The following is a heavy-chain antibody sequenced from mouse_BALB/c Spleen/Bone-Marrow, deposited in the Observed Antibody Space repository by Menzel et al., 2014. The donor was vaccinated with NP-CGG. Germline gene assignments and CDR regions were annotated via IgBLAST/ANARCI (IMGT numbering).Heavy chain of an antibody. CDR1: GYTFTSYW. Sequence: VQLQQSGAELVKPGASVKLSCKASGYTFTSYWMHWVKQRPGQGLEWIGEINPSNGRTNYNEKFKSKATLTVDKSSSIAYMQLSSLTSEDSAVYYCARGTFDYWGQGTTLTVSS. CDR2: INPSNGRT. J-gene: IGHJ2*01. CDR3: ARGTFDY. V-gene: IGHV1S81*02.